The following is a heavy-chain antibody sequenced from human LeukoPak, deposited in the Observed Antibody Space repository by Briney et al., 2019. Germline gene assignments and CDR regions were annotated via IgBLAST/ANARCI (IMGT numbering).Heavy chain of an antibody. J-gene: IGHJ4*02. D-gene: IGHD3-10*01. V-gene: IGHV1-69*13. CDR3: AREKGGMVRGVSPFDF. CDR2: IIPIFDTT. Sequence: SVKVSCKASGGISSSNVISRVRQAPGQGLEWMGGIIPIFDTTSYAQKFQDRVTISADEITSTVYMELTSLRSDDTAVYYCAREKGGMVRGVSPFDFWGQGTLVTVSS. CDR1: GGISSSNV.